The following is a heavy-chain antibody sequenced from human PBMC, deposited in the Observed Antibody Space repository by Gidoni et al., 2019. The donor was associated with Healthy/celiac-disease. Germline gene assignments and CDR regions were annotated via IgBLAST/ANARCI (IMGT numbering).Heavy chain of an antibody. CDR2: IWYDGSNK. V-gene: IGHV3-33*01. CDR3: ARDGSGWFDP. CDR1: GFTFSSYG. D-gene: IGHD3-10*01. Sequence: QVQLVESGGGVVQPGGSVRPSCAAAGFTFSSYGMHWVRQAPGKGLEWVAVIWYDGSNKYYADSVKGRFTISRDNSKNTLYLQMNSLRAEDTAVYYCARDGSGWFDPWGQGTLVTVSS. J-gene: IGHJ5*02.